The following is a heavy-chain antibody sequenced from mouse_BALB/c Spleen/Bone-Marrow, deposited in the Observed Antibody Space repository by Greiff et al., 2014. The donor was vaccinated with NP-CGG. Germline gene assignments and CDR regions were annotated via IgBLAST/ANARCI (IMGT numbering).Heavy chain of an antibody. CDR2: IDPANGNT. V-gene: IGHV14-3*02. D-gene: IGHD1-1*01. Sequence: EVKLQESGAELVKPGASVKLSCTASGFSIKDTYMHWVKQRPEQGLEWIGRIDPANGNTKYDPKFQGKATITADTSSNTAYLQLSSLTSEDTAVYYCARGYYYGSSSWFAYWGQGTLVTVSA. J-gene: IGHJ3*01. CDR1: GFSIKDTY. CDR3: ARGYYYGSSSWFAY.